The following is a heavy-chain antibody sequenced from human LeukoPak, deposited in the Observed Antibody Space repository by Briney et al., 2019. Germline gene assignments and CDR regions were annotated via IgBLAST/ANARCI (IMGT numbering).Heavy chain of an antibody. CDR3: ARGDGAY. D-gene: IGHD2-21*02. V-gene: IGHV4-38-2*02. CDR2: MYHSGST. J-gene: IGHJ4*02. CDR1: GYSISSGYL. Sequence: SETLSLTCTVSGYSISSGYLWGWVRQPPGKGLEWIGNMYHSGSTYYNSSLKSRVTISLDTSKNQFSLKLNSVTAADTAVYYCARGDGAYWGQGILVTVSS.